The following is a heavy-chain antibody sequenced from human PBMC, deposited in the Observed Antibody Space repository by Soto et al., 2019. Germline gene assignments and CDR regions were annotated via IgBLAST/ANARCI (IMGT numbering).Heavy chain of an antibody. V-gene: IGHV1-8*01. CDR3: ARGRRYCTNGVCYNYGMDV. J-gene: IGHJ6*02. CDR1: GYTFTSYD. D-gene: IGHD2-8*01. Sequence: QVQLVQSGAEVKKPGASVKVSCKASGYTFTSYDINWVRQATGQGLEWMGWMNPNSGNTGYAQKFQGRVTMTRNTSISTAYMELSSLRSEDTAVYYCARGRRYCTNGVCYNYGMDVWGQGTTVIVSS. CDR2: MNPNSGNT.